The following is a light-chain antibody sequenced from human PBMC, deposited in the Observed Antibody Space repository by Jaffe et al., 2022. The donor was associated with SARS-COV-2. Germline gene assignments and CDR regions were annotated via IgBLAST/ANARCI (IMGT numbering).Light chain of an antibody. V-gene: IGLV2-11*01. CDR1: SSDVGNYDY. Sequence: QSALTQPRSVSGSPGQSVTISCTGTSSDVGNYDYVSWYQQHPGKAPRLIIYDVINRPSGVPDRFSGSKSGNTASLTISGLRAEDEAHYFCYSCAGMYNWVFGGGTKLTVL. CDR3: YSCAGMYNWV. J-gene: IGLJ3*02. CDR2: DVI.